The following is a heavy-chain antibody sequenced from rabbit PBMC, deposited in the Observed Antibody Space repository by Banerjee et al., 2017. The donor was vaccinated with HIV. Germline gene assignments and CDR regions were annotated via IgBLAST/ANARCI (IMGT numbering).Heavy chain of an antibody. CDR2: IYTGSGST. CDR3: ARSTSGYWDL. D-gene: IGHD1-1*01. J-gene: IGHJ4*01. V-gene: IGHV1S45*01. Sequence: QEQLVESGGGLVKPGASLTLTCKASGIDFSSYYYMCWVRQAPGKGLEWIGCIYTGSGSTYYASWAKGRFTISKTSSTTVTLQMTSLTAADTATYFCARSTSGYWDLWGPGTLVTVS. CDR1: GIDFSSYYY.